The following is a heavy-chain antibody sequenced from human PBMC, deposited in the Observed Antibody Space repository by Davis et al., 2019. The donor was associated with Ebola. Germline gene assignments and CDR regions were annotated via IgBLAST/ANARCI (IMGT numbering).Heavy chain of an antibody. D-gene: IGHD2-2*01. V-gene: IGHV3-30*18. J-gene: IGHJ6*02. CDR1: GFTFSSYG. Sequence: WGSLRLSCAASGFTFSSYGMHWVRQAPGKGLEWVAVISYDGSNKYYADSVKVRFTISRDNSKNTLYLQMNSLRAEDTAVYYCAKGVVPAAALYYYGMDVWGQGTTVTVSS. CDR2: ISYDGSNK. CDR3: AKGVVPAAALYYYGMDV.